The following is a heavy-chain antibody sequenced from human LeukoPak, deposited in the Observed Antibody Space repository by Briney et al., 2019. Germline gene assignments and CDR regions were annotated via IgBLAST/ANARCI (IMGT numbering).Heavy chain of an antibody. D-gene: IGHD3-10*01. CDR1: GFTFSSYS. Sequence: PGGSLRLSCAASGFTFSSYSMNWVRQAPGKGLEWVSAISGSGGSTYYADSVKGRFTISRDNSKNTLYLQMNSLRAEDTAVYYCAKFPSLLWFGEFQGFDIWGQGTMVTVSS. CDR3: AKFPSLLWFGEFQGFDI. CDR2: ISGSGGST. J-gene: IGHJ3*02. V-gene: IGHV3-23*01.